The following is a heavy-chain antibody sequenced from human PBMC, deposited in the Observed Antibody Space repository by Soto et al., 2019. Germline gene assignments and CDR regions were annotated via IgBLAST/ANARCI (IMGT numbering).Heavy chain of an antibody. V-gene: IGHV3-73*02. CDR3: TRLPEY. CDR1: GLIFRGSA. CDR2: IRSKPKSYAT. Sequence: EMQLVESGGGLVQPGGSLKLSCTASGLIFRGSAMHWVRQASGKGLEWVGRIRSKPKSYATLYAESVKGRFTVSRDYSESTVSLEMNSLNTDDPAVYYCTRLPEYWGQGTKVTVSS. J-gene: IGHJ4*02.